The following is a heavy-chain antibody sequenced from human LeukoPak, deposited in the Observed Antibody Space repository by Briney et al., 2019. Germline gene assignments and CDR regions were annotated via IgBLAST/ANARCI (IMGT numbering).Heavy chain of an antibody. J-gene: IGHJ4*02. CDR1: GVSISSSNW. V-gene: IGHV4-4*02. Sequence: SSETLSLTCTVSGVSISSSNWWSWVRHSPGKGLEWSGEIYHSGSTYYNPSLKSRVTISVDTSKNQFSLKLSSVTAADTAVYYCARRVYDSSGYSTYYFDYWGQGTLVTVSS. CDR3: ARRVYDSSGYSTYYFDY. D-gene: IGHD3-22*01. CDR2: IYHSGST.